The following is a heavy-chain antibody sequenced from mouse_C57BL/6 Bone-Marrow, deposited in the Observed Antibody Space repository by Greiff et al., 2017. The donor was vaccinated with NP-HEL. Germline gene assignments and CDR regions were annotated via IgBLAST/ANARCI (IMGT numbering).Heavy chain of an antibody. CDR2: ISYDGSN. CDR1: GYSITSGYY. Sequence: VQLKESGPGLVKPSQSLSLTCSVTGYSITSGYYWNWIRQFPGNKLEWMGYISYDGSNNYNPSLKNRISITRDTSKNQFFLKLNSVTTEDTATYYCARPSIYYEDFDYWGQGTTLTVSS. CDR3: ARPSIYYEDFDY. V-gene: IGHV3-6*01. D-gene: IGHD2-4*01. J-gene: IGHJ2*01.